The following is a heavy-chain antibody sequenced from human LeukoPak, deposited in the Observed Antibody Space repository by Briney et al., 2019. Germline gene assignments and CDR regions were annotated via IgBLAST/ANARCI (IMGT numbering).Heavy chain of an antibody. CDR1: GFTFSSYA. CDR2: ISYDGSNK. D-gene: IGHD4-17*01. CDR3: ARTVAYGDYPYYFDY. J-gene: IGHJ4*02. V-gene: IGHV3-30*04. Sequence: GRSLRLSCAASGFTFSSYAMHWVRQAPGKGLEWVAAISYDGSNKYYADSVKGRFTISRDNSKNTLYLQMNSLRAEDTAVYYCARTVAYGDYPYYFDYWGQGTLVTVSS.